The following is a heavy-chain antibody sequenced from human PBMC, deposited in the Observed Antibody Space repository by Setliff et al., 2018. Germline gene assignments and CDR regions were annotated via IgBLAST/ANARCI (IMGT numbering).Heavy chain of an antibody. Sequence: GESLKISCKGSGYSFTSYWIGWVRQMPGKGLEWMGIIYPGDSITRYSPSFQGQVTISVDKSINTAYLQWSSLRASDTATYYCARHPYYYGSGTYLDNNNRWFDPWGQGTLVTVSS. D-gene: IGHD3-10*01. CDR3: ARHPYYYGSGTYLDNNNRWFDP. V-gene: IGHV5-51*01. CDR1: GYSFTSYW. CDR2: IYPGDSIT. J-gene: IGHJ5*02.